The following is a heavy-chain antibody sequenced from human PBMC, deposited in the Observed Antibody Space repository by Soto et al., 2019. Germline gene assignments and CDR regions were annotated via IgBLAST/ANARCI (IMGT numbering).Heavy chain of an antibody. Sequence: EVQLVESGGGLVQPGGSLRLACAASGFTFSSYWMHWVRQAPGKGLVWISRIIRDGSSTNYADSVKGRFTISRDTAKNTLYLEINSLRADDTAGYFCGRGVSGIYGMDIWGQRTTVIVSS. J-gene: IGHJ6*02. CDR3: GRGVSGIYGMDI. CDR2: IIRDGSST. V-gene: IGHV3-74*01. D-gene: IGHD6-13*01. CDR1: GFTFSSYW.